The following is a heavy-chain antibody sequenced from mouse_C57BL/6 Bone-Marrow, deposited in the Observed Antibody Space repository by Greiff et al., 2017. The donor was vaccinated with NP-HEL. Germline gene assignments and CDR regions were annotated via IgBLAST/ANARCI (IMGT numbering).Heavy chain of an antibody. CDR3: ARRELGRRGDYFDY. CDR1: GYTFTSYW. CDR2: IDPSDSYT. V-gene: IGHV1-59*01. J-gene: IGHJ2*01. D-gene: IGHD4-1*01. Sequence: QVQLQQPGAELVRPGTSVKLSCKASGYTFTSYWMHWVKQRPGQGLEWIGVIDPSDSYTNYNQKFKGKATLTVDTSSSTAYMQLSSLTSADSAVYYCARRELGRRGDYFDYWGQGTTLTVSS.